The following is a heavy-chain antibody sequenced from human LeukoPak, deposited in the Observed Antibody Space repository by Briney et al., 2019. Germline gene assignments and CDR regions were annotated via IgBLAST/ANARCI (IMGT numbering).Heavy chain of an antibody. V-gene: IGHV1-18*01. D-gene: IGHD6-13*01. CDR2: ISAYNGNT. J-gene: IGHJ6*04. Sequence: GASVKVSCKASGYTFTSYGISWVRQAPGQGLEWMGWISAYNGNTNYAQKLQGRVTMTTDTSTSTAYMELRSLRSDDTAVYYCAREPLPGIAAAHPGVSPRMDVWGKGTTVTVSS. CDR3: AREPLPGIAAAHPGVSPRMDV. CDR1: GYTFTSYG.